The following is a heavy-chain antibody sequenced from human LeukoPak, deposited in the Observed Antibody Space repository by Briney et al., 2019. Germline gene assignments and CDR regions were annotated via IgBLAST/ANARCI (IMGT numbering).Heavy chain of an antibody. CDR2: IYASGST. V-gene: IGHV4-61*09. D-gene: IGHD5-18*01. CDR1: GGSISSGTYY. Sequence: PSQTLSLTCTVSGGSISSGTYYWSWIRQPAGKGLEWIGHIYASGSTNYNPSLKSRVTISVDTSKNQISLTLSSVTAADTAVYYCARLRRVQLWLPSTRNDAFDIWGQGTMVTVSS. CDR3: ARLRRVQLWLPSTRNDAFDI. J-gene: IGHJ3*02.